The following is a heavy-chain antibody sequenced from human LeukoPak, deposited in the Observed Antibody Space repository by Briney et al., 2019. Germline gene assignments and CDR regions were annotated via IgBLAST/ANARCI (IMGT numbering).Heavy chain of an antibody. Sequence: SETLSLTCTVSGGSISSYCWSWIRQPPGKGLEWIGYIYYSGSTNYNPSLKSRVTISVDTSKNQFSLKLSSVTAADTAVYYCARANGCSYALWRQGTLVTVSS. J-gene: IGHJ4*02. CDR2: IYYSGST. CDR3: ARANGCSYAL. D-gene: IGHD5-18*01. CDR1: GGSISSYC. V-gene: IGHV4-59*01.